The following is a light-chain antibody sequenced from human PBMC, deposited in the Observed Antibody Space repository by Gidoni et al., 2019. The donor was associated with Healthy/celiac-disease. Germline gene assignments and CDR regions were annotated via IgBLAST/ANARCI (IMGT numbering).Light chain of an antibody. Sequence: DIQMTQSPSSLSASVGDRVTITCQASQDISNYLNWYQQKPGKAPKLLLYDASNLETGVPSRFSGSGSGTDFTFPISSLHPEDIATYYCQQYDNLRVTFGQGTKLEIK. CDR1: QDISNY. CDR2: DAS. J-gene: IGKJ2*01. CDR3: QQYDNLRVT. V-gene: IGKV1-33*01.